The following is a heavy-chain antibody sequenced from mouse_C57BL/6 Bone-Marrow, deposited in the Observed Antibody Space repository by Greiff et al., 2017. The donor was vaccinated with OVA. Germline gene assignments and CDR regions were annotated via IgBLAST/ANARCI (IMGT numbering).Heavy chain of an antibody. V-gene: IGHV1-80*01. CDR1: GYAFSSYW. J-gene: IGHJ1*03. Sequence: QVQLQQSGAELVKPGASVKISCKASGYAFSSYWMNWVKQRPGKGLEWIGQIYPGDGDTNYNGKFKGKATLTADKSSSTAYMQLSSLTSEDSAVYFCARSVLLAGYFDVWGTGTTVTVSS. CDR3: ARSVLLAGYFDV. CDR2: IYPGDGDT. D-gene: IGHD1-1*01.